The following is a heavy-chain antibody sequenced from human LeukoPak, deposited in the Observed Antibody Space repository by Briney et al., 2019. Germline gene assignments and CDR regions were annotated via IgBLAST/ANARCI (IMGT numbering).Heavy chain of an antibody. Sequence: SETLSLTCTVSGGSISSYYWSWIRQPPGKGLEWIGYIYYSGSTNYNPSLKSRVTISVDTSKNQFSLKLSSVTAADTAVYYCARAEGGRYYYDSSGPYYFDYWGQGTLVTVSS. J-gene: IGHJ4*02. V-gene: IGHV4-59*08. CDR3: ARAEGGRYYYDSSGPYYFDY. D-gene: IGHD3-22*01. CDR2: IYYSGST. CDR1: GGSISSYY.